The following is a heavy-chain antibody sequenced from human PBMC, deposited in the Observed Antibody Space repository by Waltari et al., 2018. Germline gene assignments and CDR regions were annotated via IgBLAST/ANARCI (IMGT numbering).Heavy chain of an antibody. V-gene: IGHV3-23*04. CDR2: ISVGGGTT. Sequence: EVQLVESGGGLVQPGGSLTLSCATSGFTFRSYAMTWVRQAPGMGLEWVSDISVGGGTTYYADSVKGRFTISRDNSKNILYLQMNSLRAEDTAFYYCVKQRVRASPIFDYWGLGTLVTVSS. J-gene: IGHJ4*02. CDR3: VKQRVRASPIFDY. CDR1: GFTFRSYA. D-gene: IGHD6-25*01.